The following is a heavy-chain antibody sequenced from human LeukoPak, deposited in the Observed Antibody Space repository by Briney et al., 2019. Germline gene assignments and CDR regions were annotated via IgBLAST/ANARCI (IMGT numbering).Heavy chain of an antibody. CDR2: ITTTSSII. CDR3: TRDYSSSSGRAFDI. CDR1: GFTFTTYS. D-gene: IGHD6-6*01. J-gene: IGHJ3*02. V-gene: IGHV3-48*01. Sequence: GGSLRLSCAASGFTFTTYSMNWVRQAPGKGLEWVSYITTTSSIIYYADSVKGRFTISRDNAKNSLYLQMNSLRAEDTVVYYCTRDYSSSSGRAFDIWGQGTMSPSLQ.